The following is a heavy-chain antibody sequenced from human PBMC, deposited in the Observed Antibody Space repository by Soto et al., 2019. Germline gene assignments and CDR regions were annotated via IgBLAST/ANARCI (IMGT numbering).Heavy chain of an antibody. CDR2: LYSGGTS. J-gene: IGHJ4*02. Sequence: EVQLVETGGGLIQPGGSPRLSCAASGFSISSNYVTWVRQAPGKGLEWVSLLYSGGTSYYADSVKGRFTISRDNSKNTLFLQMNRLKTEDTAVYYCARGQQVSTIRGVQGFDYWGQGTLVTVSS. CDR3: ARGQQVSTIRGVQGFDY. CDR1: GFSISSNY. V-gene: IGHV3-53*02. D-gene: IGHD3-10*01.